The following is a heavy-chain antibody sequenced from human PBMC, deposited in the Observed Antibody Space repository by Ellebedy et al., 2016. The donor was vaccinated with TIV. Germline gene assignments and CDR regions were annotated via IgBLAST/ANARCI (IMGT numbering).Heavy chain of an antibody. CDR1: GFTFSSYA. CDR3: ARDPLGNYGDYVDY. Sequence: GESLKISCAASGFTFSSYAMSWVRQAPGKGLEWVSAITNSGGGTYYADSVKGRFTISRDNAKNSLYLQMNSLRAEDTAVYYCARDPLGNYGDYVDYWGQGTLVTVSS. CDR2: ITNSGGGT. D-gene: IGHD4-17*01. V-gene: IGHV3-23*01. J-gene: IGHJ4*02.